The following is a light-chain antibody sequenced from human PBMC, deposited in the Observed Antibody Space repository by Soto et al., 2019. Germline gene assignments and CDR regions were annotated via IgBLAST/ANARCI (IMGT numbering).Light chain of an antibody. Sequence: EIVMTQSPATLSVSPGERATLSCRASQSVGNDLAWYQQKPGQAPRLLIYGASTRTTGLPARFSGSGSGTDFTLTITRLEPEDFAMYYCQRYDRLRTLGQGTKVDIK. CDR3: QRYDRLRT. J-gene: IGKJ1*01. V-gene: IGKV3-15*01. CDR2: GAS. CDR1: QSVGND.